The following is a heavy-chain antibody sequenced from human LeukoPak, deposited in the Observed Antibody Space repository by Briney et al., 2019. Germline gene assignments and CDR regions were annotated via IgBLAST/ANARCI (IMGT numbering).Heavy chain of an antibody. D-gene: IGHD5-12*01. J-gene: IGHJ4*02. CDR3: ARDLSGTLDY. CDR2: INHSGGT. Sequence: SETLSLTCAVYGGSFSGYYWSWLRQPPGKGLEWIGEINHSGGTNYNPSLKSRVTISLDTSKNHFSLKLTSVTAADTAVYYCARDLSGTLDYWGQGTLVTVSS. CDR1: GGSFSGYY. V-gene: IGHV4-34*01.